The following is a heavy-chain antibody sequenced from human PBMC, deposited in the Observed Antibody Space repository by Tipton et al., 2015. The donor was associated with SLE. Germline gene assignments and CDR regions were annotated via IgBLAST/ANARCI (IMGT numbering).Heavy chain of an antibody. V-gene: IGHV4-34*01. J-gene: IGHJ4*02. CDR3: ARERRGGQLGLFDY. CDR2: INHSGST. CDR1: GGSFSGYY. Sequence: LRLSCAVYGGSFSGYYWSWIRQPPGKGLEWIGEINHSGSTNYNPSLKSRVTISVDTSKNQFSLKLNSVTAADTAVYYCARERRGGQLGLFDYWGQGTLVTVSS. D-gene: IGHD6-6*01.